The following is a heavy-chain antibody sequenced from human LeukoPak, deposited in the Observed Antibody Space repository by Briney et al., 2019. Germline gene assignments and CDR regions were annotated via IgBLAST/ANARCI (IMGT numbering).Heavy chain of an antibody. CDR1: GGTFTIYA. CDR2: IIPIFGTA. V-gene: IGHV1-69*05. CDR3: ARDEGCTNGVCYPTEKGNDAFDI. J-gene: IGHJ3*02. Sequence: GASVKVSCTASGGTFTIYAISWVRQAPGQGLEWMGGIIPIFGTANYAQNFQGRVTITTDESTSTAYMELSSLRSEDTAVYYCARDEGCTNGVCYPTEKGNDAFDIWGQGTMVTVSS. D-gene: IGHD2-8*01.